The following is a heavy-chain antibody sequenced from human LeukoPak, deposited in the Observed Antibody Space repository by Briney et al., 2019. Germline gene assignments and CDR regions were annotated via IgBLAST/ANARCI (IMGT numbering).Heavy chain of an antibody. V-gene: IGHV3-30-3*01. CDR2: VSYDGSNK. J-gene: IGHJ4*02. CDR3: ARVSRQLEP. CDR1: GFTFSSYA. Sequence: GGSLRLSCAASGFTFSSYAMHWVRQAPGKGLEWVAVVSYDGSNKYYADSVKGRFTISRDNSKNTLYLQMNSLRAEDTAVYYCARVSRQLEPRGQGTLVTVSS. D-gene: IGHD1-1*01.